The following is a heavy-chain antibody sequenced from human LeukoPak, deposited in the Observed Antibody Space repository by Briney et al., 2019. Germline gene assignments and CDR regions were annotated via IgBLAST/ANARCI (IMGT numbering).Heavy chain of an antibody. Sequence: SETLSLTCAVYGGSFSGYYWSWIRQPPGKGLEWIGEINHSGSTNYNPSLKSRVTISVDTSKNQFSLKLSSVTAADTAVYYCATSGYDTSPEYWGQGTLVTVSS. CDR1: GGSFSGYY. CDR3: ATSGYDTSPEY. D-gene: IGHD5-12*01. J-gene: IGHJ4*02. V-gene: IGHV4-34*01. CDR2: INHSGST.